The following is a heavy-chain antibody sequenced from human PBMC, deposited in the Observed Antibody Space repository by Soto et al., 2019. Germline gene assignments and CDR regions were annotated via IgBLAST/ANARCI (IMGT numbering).Heavy chain of an antibody. CDR2: FYYGGST. D-gene: IGHD6-19*01. CDR1: GYSITSGYY. J-gene: IGHJ4*02. Sequence: PSETLFLTCDVSGYSITSGYYWGWVRQPPGKGLEWIGSFYYGGSTFYNPSLKSRVTISVDASKNNFSLRLTSVTAADTAVYFCTRVVAGLDYWGQGILVTVSS. V-gene: IGHV4-38-2*01. CDR3: TRVVAGLDY.